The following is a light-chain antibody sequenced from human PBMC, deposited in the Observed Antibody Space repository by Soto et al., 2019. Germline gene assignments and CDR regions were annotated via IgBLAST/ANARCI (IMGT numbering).Light chain of an antibody. CDR1: QSLLYNVNNKNY. J-gene: IGKJ1*01. CDR2: WAS. CDR3: QQSFGPPWT. V-gene: IGKV4-1*01. Sequence: DIVMTQSPDSLAVSLGERATINCKSSQSLLYNVNNKNYLAWFQQKPGQSPKLLIYWASSRESGVPDRFSGSGSGTDFTLTISSLQAEDVAVYYCQQSFGPPWTFGQGTKVDI.